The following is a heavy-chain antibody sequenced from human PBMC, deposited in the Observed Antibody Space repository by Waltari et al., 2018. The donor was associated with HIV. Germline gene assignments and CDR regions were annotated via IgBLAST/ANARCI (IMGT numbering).Heavy chain of an antibody. CDR1: GYTFRNYP. CDR2: INTNPGKP. CDR3: VRAWGVVGQSGGGF. V-gene: IGHV7-4-1*02. D-gene: IGHD3-3*01. Sequence: QVQLVQSGSELKKPGASVRVSCKASGYTFRNYPLNWVRQAPGQGLEWMGWINTNPGKPTYAQGFTGRFVFTLDTSVSTAYLQISSLKAEDIAVYYCVRAWGVVGQSGGGFWGQGTLVTVSS. J-gene: IGHJ4*02.